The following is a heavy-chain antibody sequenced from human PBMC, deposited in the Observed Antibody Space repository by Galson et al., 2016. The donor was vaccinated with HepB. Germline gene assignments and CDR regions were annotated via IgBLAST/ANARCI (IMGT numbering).Heavy chain of an antibody. D-gene: IGHD4-17*01. CDR2: VWYDGDRK. CDR3: AREGSTVTYYSNDAFDL. CDR1: GFTFSTYG. J-gene: IGHJ3*01. Sequence: SLRLSCAASGFTFSTYGMHWVRQAPGKGLEWVAVVWYDGDRKYYADSVKGRFTISRDNSKNTLYLQISSLRAEDTAVYYCAREGSTVTYYSNDAFDLWGQGTMVAVSS. V-gene: IGHV3-33*01.